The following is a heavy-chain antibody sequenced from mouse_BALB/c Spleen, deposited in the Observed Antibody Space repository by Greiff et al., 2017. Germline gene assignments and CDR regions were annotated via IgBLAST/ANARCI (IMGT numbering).Heavy chain of an antibody. D-gene: IGHD3-1*01. CDR1: GFTFSDYY. CDR3: ARDQGRLGLRRDYAMDY. Sequence: EVKLMESGGGLVKPGGSLKLSCAASGFTFSDYYMYWVRQTPEKRLEWVATISDGGSYTYYPDSVKGRFTISRDNAKNNLYLQMSSLKSEDTAMYYCARDQGRLGLRRDYAMDYWGQGTSVTVSS. V-gene: IGHV5-4*02. CDR2: ISDGGSYT. J-gene: IGHJ4*01.